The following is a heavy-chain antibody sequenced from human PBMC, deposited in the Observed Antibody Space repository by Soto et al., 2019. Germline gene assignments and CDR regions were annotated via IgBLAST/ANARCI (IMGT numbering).Heavy chain of an antibody. D-gene: IGHD6-13*01. CDR1: GFSFSDYY. V-gene: IGHV3-11*01. CDR2: ISSSGGTK. CDR3: ARGYSSSWTYNWFDP. Sequence: PGGSLRLFCAASGFSFSDYYMTWIRQAPWKGLEWVSYISSSGGTKYHADSVKGRFTISRDNAKNSLYLQMNSLRAEDTAVYYCARGYSSSWTYNWFDPWGQGTLVTVSS. J-gene: IGHJ5*02.